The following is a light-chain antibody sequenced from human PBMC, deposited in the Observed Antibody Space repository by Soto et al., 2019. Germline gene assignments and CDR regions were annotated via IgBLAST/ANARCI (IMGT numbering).Light chain of an antibody. CDR1: QTITSY. CDR3: QQRSDWQYT. V-gene: IGKV3-11*01. Sequence: EVVLTQSPATLSLSPGERATLSCRASQTITSYLAWYQQRPGQAPRLLMYDATNRASGVPARFSGSKSGTDFTLTISSLQPEDFAVYFCQQRSDWQYTFGQGTKVE. J-gene: IGKJ2*01. CDR2: DAT.